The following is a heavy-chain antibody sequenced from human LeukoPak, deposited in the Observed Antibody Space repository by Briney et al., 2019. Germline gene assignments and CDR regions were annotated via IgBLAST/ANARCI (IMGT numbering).Heavy chain of an antibody. CDR3: ARLSVVVVAAEGSWFDP. CDR1: GYSFTSYW. J-gene: IGHJ5*02. V-gene: IGHV5-51*01. D-gene: IGHD2-15*01. CDR2: IYPGDSDT. Sequence: GESLKISCKGSGYSFTSYWIGWVRQMPGKGLEWMGIIYPGDSDTRYSPSFQGQVTISADKSISTAYLRWSSLKASDTAMYYCARLSVVVVAAEGSWFDPWGQGTLDTVSS.